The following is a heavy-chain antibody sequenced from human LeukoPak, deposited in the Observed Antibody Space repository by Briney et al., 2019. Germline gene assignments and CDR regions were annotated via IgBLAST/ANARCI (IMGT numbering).Heavy chain of an antibody. Sequence: GGSLRLSCAASGFTFSSYAMSWVRQAPGKGLEWVSAISGSGGSTYYADSVKGRFTISRDNSKNTLYLQMNSLRAEGTAVYYCAKGGTIPSYYYGMDVWGQGTTVTVSS. D-gene: IGHD3-9*01. CDR1: GFTFSSYA. J-gene: IGHJ6*02. CDR2: ISGSGGST. CDR3: AKGGTIPSYYYGMDV. V-gene: IGHV3-23*01.